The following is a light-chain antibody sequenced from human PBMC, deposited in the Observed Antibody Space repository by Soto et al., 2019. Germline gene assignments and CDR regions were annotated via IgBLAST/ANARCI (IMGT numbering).Light chain of an antibody. Sequence: QSALTQPHSVSGSPGQSVTISCTGTSSDVGNYNYVSWYQQHPGKAPKLMIYDVNKRPSGVPDRFSGSKSGNTASLTISGLQAEDEADYYCCSYAGSFTVVFGRGTKLTVL. CDR3: CSYAGSFTVV. J-gene: IGLJ2*01. CDR2: DVN. V-gene: IGLV2-11*01. CDR1: SSDVGNYNY.